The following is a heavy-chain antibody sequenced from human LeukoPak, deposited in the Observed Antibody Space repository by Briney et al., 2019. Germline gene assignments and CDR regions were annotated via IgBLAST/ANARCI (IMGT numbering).Heavy chain of an antibody. D-gene: IGHD4-23*01. Sequence: SETLSLTRSVSGGSIGTSSYYWGWIRQPPGKGLEWLGTIYYGGNINYNLSLKSRLTISADTSNNQLSLKLSSVTAADTAVYYCASAEANYGGSVFDYWGQGTLVTVSS. CDR3: ASAEANYGGSVFDY. CDR2: IYYGGNI. J-gene: IGHJ4*02. V-gene: IGHV4-39*01. CDR1: GGSIGTSSYY.